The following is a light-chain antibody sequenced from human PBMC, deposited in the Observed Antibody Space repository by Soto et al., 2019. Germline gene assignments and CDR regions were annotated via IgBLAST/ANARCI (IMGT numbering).Light chain of an antibody. J-gene: IGKJ5*01. CDR3: QQYTGPPTT. CDR1: QTVSSNY. Sequence: ELILTQSPDTLSLSPGERANLSCRASQTVSSNYLAWCQRRPGQAPRLLIYGASTRAAGIPDRFGGSGSGTDLTLTITRLEPEDSAVYFCQQYTGPPTTFGQGTRLENK. V-gene: IGKV3-20*01. CDR2: GAS.